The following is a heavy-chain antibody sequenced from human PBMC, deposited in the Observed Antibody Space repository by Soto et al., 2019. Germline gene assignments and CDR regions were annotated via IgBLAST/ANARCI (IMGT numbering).Heavy chain of an antibody. D-gene: IGHD6-6*01. Sequence: GGSLRLSCGASGFSFSSYGMHWVRQGPGKGLEWVAVISFDGSDKYYADSVKGRFTISRDNSKNTLYLQMNSLRTDDTAVYFCAKDVGSSSSGGDWFDPWGQGTLVTVSS. V-gene: IGHV3-30*18. CDR2: ISFDGSDK. CDR1: GFSFSSYG. J-gene: IGHJ5*02. CDR3: AKDVGSSSSGGDWFDP.